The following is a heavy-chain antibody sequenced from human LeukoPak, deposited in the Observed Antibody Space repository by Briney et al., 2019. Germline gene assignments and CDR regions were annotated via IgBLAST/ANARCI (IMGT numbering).Heavy chain of an antibody. J-gene: IGHJ5*02. CDR1: GYSISSGYY. CDR2: IHHSGST. D-gene: IGHD5-24*01. CDR3: ARLRDLYNCFDP. V-gene: IGHV4-38-2*01. Sequence: KPSETLSLTCVVSGYSISSGYYWGWIRQPPGKGLEWIATIHHSGSTYYSPSLKSRVTISVDTSKNQFSLKLSSVTAADTAVYYCARLRDLYNCFDPWGQGALVIVSS.